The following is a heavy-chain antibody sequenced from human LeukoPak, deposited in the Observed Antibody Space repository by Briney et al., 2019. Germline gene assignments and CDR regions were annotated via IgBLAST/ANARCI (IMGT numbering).Heavy chain of an antibody. Sequence: SQTLSLTCAISGDSVSSNSASWNWIRQSPSRGLEWLGRTYYRSKWSHDYAVSVKSRITINPDTSMNQFSLQLKSVTRENTAVYYCARLVVDQVDYWGEGTLVTVSS. CDR2: TYYRSKWSH. CDR1: GDSVSSNSAS. V-gene: IGHV6-1*01. D-gene: IGHD2-2*01. CDR3: ARLVVDQVDY. J-gene: IGHJ4*02.